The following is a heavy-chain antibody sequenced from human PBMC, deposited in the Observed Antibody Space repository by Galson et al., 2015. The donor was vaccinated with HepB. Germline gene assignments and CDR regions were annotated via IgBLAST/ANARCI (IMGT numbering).Heavy chain of an antibody. J-gene: IGHJ4*02. Sequence: SLRLSCAASGITFSSYAMSWVRQAPGKGLEWVSIIYSGTSTYYADSVRGRFTISRHNFKNTLYLQMNSLRAEDTAVYYCARGPRYYDDSSGPGYFDYWGQGTLVTVSS. CDR2: IYSGTST. CDR1: GITFSSYA. CDR3: ARGPRYYDDSSGPGYFDY. D-gene: IGHD3-22*01. V-gene: IGHV3-53*04.